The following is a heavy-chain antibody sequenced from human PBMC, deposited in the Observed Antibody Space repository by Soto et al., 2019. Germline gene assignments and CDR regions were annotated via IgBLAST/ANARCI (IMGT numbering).Heavy chain of an antibody. D-gene: IGHD1-1*01. J-gene: IGHJ3*01. CDR3: ARGTLRNDAYDF. CDR1: GYIFTSYY. CDR2: LNPMSDGS. V-gene: IGHV1-2*02. Sequence: QVQLLQSGADVKKPGASVKVSCETSGYIFTSYYMHWVRQAPGQGLEWMGWLNPMSDGSYSAQKFRGRVIMTGDTSTSTAYLEVTGLTSDDTAVYFCARGTLRNDAYDFWGQGTLVTVSP.